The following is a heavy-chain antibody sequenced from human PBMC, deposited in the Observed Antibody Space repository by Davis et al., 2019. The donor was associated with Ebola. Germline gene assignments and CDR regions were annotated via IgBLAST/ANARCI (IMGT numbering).Heavy chain of an antibody. CDR1: GYTFTIYY. Sequence: AASVKVSCKASGYTFTIYYMHWVRQAPGQGLEWMGIINPSGGSTSYAQKFQGRVAMTRDTSTSTVYMELGSLGSEDTAVYYCARMTTLTGMDVWGQGTTVTVSS. J-gene: IGHJ6*02. CDR2: INPSGGST. D-gene: IGHD4-17*01. V-gene: IGHV1-46*03. CDR3: ARMTTLTGMDV.